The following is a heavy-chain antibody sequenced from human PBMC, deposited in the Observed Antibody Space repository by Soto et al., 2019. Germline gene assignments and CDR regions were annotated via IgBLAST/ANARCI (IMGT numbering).Heavy chain of an antibody. Sequence: GGSLRLSCAASGFTFDDYAMHWVRQAPGKGLEWVSGISWNSGSIGYADSVKGRFTISRDNAKNSLYLQMNSLRAEDTALYYCMSLGYCTNGVCYTNDYWGQGTLVTVSS. D-gene: IGHD2-8*01. V-gene: IGHV3-9*01. CDR1: GFTFDDYA. CDR2: ISWNSGSI. J-gene: IGHJ4*02. CDR3: MSLGYCTNGVCYTNDY.